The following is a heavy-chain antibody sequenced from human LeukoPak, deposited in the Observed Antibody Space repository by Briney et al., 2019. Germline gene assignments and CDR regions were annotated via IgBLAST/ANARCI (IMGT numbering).Heavy chain of an antibody. V-gene: IGHV1-18*01. CDR3: ARRAYCSGGSCYSEFYFDY. D-gene: IGHD2-15*01. J-gene: IGHJ4*02. CDR1: GYTFTSYG. Sequence: GASVKVSCKASGYTFTSYGISWVRQAPGQGLEWMGWISAYNGNTNYAQKLQGRVTMTTDTSTSTAYMELRSLRSDDKAVYYCARRAYCSGGSCYSEFYFDYWGQGTLVTVSS. CDR2: ISAYNGNT.